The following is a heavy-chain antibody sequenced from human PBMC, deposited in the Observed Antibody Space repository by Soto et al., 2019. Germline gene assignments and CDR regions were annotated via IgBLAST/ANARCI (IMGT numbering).Heavy chain of an antibody. CDR3: ARDRAGYYDSSGYYPSLPYYYYGMDV. CDR1: GGSISSGGYY. D-gene: IGHD3-22*01. Sequence: PSETLSLTCTVSGGSISSGGYYWSWIRQHPGKGLEWIGYIYYSGSTYYNPSLKSRVTISVDTSKNQFSLKLSSVTAADTAVYYCARDRAGYYDSSGYYPSLPYYYYGMDVWGQGTTVTVSS. V-gene: IGHV4-31*03. J-gene: IGHJ6*02. CDR2: IYYSGST.